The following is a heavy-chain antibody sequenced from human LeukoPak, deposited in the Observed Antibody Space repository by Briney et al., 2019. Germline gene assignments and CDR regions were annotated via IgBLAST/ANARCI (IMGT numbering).Heavy chain of an antibody. Sequence: SVKVSCKASGGTFSSYAISWVRQAPGQGLEWMGGIIPIFGTANYAQKFQGRVTITADKSTSTAYMELSSLRSEDTVVYYCARGSSYTSSWHEDYWGQGTLVTVSS. J-gene: IGHJ4*02. CDR3: ARGSSYTSSWHEDY. CDR2: IIPIFGTA. V-gene: IGHV1-69*06. D-gene: IGHD6-13*01. CDR1: GGTFSSYA.